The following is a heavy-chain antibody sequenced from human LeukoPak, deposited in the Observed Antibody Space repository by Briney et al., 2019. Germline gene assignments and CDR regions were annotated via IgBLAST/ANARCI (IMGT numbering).Heavy chain of an antibody. J-gene: IGHJ5*02. CDR2: ISSSSSYL. D-gene: IGHD5-18*01. Sequence: GGSLRLSCAASGFTFSSYSMNWVRQAPGKGLEWVSSISSSSSYLYYADSVKGRFTISRDNAKNSLYLQMNSLRAEDTAVYYCAREPRYSYGSWGQGTLVTVSS. CDR1: GFTFSSYS. V-gene: IGHV3-21*01. CDR3: AREPRYSYGS.